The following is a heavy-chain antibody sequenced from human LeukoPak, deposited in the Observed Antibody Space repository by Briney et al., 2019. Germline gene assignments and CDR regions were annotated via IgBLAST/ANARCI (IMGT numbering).Heavy chain of an antibody. CDR1: GGSFSGYY. J-gene: IGHJ4*02. V-gene: IGHV4-34*01. D-gene: IGHD3-10*01. CDR3: ARSGEYYYGSGSYYTGRFDY. Sequence: SETLSLTCAVYGGSFSGYYWSWLRQPPGKGLEWIGEINHSGSTNYNPSLKSRVTISVDTSKNQFSLKLTSVTAADTAVYYCARSGEYYYGSGSYYTGRFDYWGQGTLVTVSS. CDR2: INHSGST.